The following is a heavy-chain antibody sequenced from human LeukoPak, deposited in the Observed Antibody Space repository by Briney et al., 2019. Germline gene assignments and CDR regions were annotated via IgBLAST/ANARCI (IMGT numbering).Heavy chain of an antibody. CDR1: GFTVSNNY. CDR2: IYSGGST. J-gene: IGHJ4*02. Sequence: GGSLRLSCAASGFTVSNNYMNWVRQAPGKGLEWVSVIYSGGSTYYADSVKGRFTISRHNSNNTLYLQMNSLRDEDTAVYYRARETKYGGYSYGFLDYWGQGTPVTVSS. CDR3: ARETKYGGYSYGFLDY. V-gene: IGHV3-53*04. D-gene: IGHD5-18*01.